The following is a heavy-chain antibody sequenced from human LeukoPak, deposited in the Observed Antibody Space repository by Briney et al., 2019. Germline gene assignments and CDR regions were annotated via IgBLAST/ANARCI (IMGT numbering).Heavy chain of an antibody. CDR1: GYSFASYW. D-gene: IGHD3-10*01. Sequence: GESLKISCKGSGYSFASYWIGWVRQMPGKGLEWMGIIDPDDSDTRYSPSFEGQVTISADKSFGTAYLQWSSLKASDTAMYYCARQTSMGRSGDYWGQGTLVTVSS. CDR2: IDPDDSDT. CDR3: ARQTSMGRSGDY. J-gene: IGHJ4*02. V-gene: IGHV5-51*01.